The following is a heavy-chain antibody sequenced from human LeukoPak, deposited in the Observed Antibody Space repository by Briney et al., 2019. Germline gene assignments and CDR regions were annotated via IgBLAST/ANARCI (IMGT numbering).Heavy chain of an antibody. CDR2: IYPRDGST. J-gene: IGHJ4*02. Sequence: ASVKVSCKASGYTFTNNYLHWVRQAPGQGLEWMGMIYPRDGSTSYAQNFQGRVTVTRDKSTTTAYMELRGLRSEDTAVYYCARDQEGFDYWGQGSVVTVSS. CDR3: ARDQEGFDY. V-gene: IGHV1-46*01. CDR1: GYTFTNNY.